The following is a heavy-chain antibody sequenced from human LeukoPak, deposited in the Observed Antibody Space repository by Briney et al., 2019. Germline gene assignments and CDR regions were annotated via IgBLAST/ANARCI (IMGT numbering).Heavy chain of an antibody. CDR3: AKDNGIAVAGTLDY. Sequence: GGSLRLSCAASGFTFDDYAMHWVRQAPGKGLEWVSGISRNSGSIGYADSVKGRFTISRDNAKNSLYLQMNSLRAEDTALYYCAKDNGIAVAGTLDYWGQGTLVTVSS. V-gene: IGHV3-9*01. J-gene: IGHJ4*02. D-gene: IGHD6-19*01. CDR2: ISRNSGSI. CDR1: GFTFDDYA.